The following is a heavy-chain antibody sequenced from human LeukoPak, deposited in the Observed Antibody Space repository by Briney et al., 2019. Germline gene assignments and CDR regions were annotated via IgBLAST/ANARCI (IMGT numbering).Heavy chain of an antibody. Sequence: PSETLSLTCTVSGGSISSYYWSWIRQTPGKRLEWIGEIDHSGATNYNPSLKSRVTISLDTSKNQFSLKLTSVIAADTAVYFCARSGTYQYSSTSDYWGQGTLVTVSS. CDR2: IDHSGAT. J-gene: IGHJ4*02. CDR1: GGSISSYY. V-gene: IGHV4-34*01. CDR3: ARSGTYQYSSTSDY. D-gene: IGHD6-13*01.